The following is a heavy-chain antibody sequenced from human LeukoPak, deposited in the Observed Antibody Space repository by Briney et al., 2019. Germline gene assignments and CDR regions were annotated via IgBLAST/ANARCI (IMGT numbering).Heavy chain of an antibody. V-gene: IGHV3-30-3*01. CDR2: ISNDGSNK. D-gene: IGHD4-23*01. CDR1: GFTFSSYD. J-gene: IGHJ4*02. Sequence: GGSLRLSCAASGFTFSSYDMHWVRQAPGKGLEWVAVISNDGSNKDYADSVKGRFTISRDNSKNTLYVQMNSPRVEDTAVYYCVLGHYGGLFDNWGQGTLVTVSS. CDR3: VLGHYGGLFDN.